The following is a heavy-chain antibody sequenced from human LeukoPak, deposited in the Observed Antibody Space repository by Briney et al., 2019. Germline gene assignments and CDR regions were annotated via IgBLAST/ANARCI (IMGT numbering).Heavy chain of an antibody. CDR3: ARDRIAYSSGPDY. D-gene: IGHD6-19*01. Sequence: GGSLRLSCAASGFTFSSYSMNWVRQAPGKGLEWVSSISSSSSYIYYADSVKGRFTISRDNAKNSLYLQMNSLRAEDTAVYYCARDRIAYSSGPDYWGQGTLVTVSS. V-gene: IGHV3-21*01. CDR1: GFTFSSYS. CDR2: ISSSSSYI. J-gene: IGHJ4*02.